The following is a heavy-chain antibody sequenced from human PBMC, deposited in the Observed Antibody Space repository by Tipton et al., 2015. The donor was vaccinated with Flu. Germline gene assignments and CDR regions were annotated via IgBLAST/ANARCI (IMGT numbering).Heavy chain of an antibody. CDR2: IRGSAGRGAGT. CDR3: AKVIPEIVAGLDY. J-gene: IGHJ4*02. V-gene: IGHV3-23*01. Sequence: SLRLSCAASGFTFSSYEMNWVRQAPGKGLEWVSNIRGSAGRGAGTYYADSVKGRFSISRDNSKNTLYLHMNSLRAEDTAIYYCAKVIPEIVAGLDYWGQGTLITVSS. D-gene: IGHD6-19*01. CDR1: GFTFSSYE.